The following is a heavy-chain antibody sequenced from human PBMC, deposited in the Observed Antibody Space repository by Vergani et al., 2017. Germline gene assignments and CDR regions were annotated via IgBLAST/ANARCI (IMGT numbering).Heavy chain of an antibody. D-gene: IGHD1/OR15-1a*01. J-gene: IGHJ5*02. Sequence: QVQLVASGGGLVRPGGSLRLSCAASGFIFSDYYMTWIRQTPGKGLVWLAHSSDGDETKMYAESLKGRFTVSRDNTKNLLNLQMKTLKVDDTATYYCGRKQSPASLMGKPIDIWGQGTLVTVSS. CDR1: GFIFSDYY. CDR3: GRKQSPASLMGKPIDI. CDR2: SSDGDETK. V-gene: IGHV3-11*01.